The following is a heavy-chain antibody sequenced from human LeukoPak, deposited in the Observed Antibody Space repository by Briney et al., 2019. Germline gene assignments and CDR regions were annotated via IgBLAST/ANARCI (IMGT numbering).Heavy chain of an antibody. V-gene: IGHV4-38-2*02. D-gene: IGHD4-17*01. CDR2: IYHSGST. J-gene: IGHJ3*02. Sequence: SETLSLTCTVSGYSISSGYYWGWIRQPPGKGLEWIGSIYHSGSTYYNPSLKSRVTISVDTSKNQFSLKLSSVTAADTAVYYCAGGDYVVDAFDIWGQGTMVTVSS. CDR3: AGGDYVVDAFDI. CDR1: GYSISSGYY.